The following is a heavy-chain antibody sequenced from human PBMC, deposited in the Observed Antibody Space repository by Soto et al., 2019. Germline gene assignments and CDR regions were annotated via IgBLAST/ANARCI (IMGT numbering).Heavy chain of an antibody. D-gene: IGHD6-25*01. J-gene: IGHJ4*02. V-gene: IGHV3-23*01. CDR1: GFTFSNYA. CDR3: ARAIGADFFDY. CDR2: ISDNGANT. Sequence: GGSLRLSCIASGFTFSNYAMSWVRQAPGKGLEWVSTISDNGANTFIGDSMKDHFDISRDNSKNTVFLHLSTVRAEDTAIYYCARAIGADFFDYWGQGTPGTSPQ.